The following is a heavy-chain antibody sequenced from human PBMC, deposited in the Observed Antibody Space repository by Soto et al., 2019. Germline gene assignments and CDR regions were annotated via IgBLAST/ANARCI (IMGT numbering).Heavy chain of an antibody. Sequence: PSETLSLTCTVSGGSISSSNYYWGWIRQPPGKGLEWIGSIFYSGYTYYNPSLKSRVTISVDTSKNQFSLKLNSVTAADTAVYYCARSGYHDDFYFDFWGQGALVT. CDR1: GGSISSSNYY. J-gene: IGHJ4*02. V-gene: IGHV4-39*01. CDR2: IFYSGYT. D-gene: IGHD3-3*01. CDR3: ARSGYHDDFYFDF.